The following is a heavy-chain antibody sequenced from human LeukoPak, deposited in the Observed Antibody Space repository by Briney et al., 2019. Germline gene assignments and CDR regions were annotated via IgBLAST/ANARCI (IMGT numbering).Heavy chain of an antibody. D-gene: IGHD4-17*01. V-gene: IGHV3-48*01. CDR2: ISSSSSTI. CDR3: ARAPTVTTRNHYYYYYGMDV. CDR1: GFTFSSYS. J-gene: IGHJ6*02. Sequence: GGSLRLSCAASGFTFSSYSMNWVRQAPGKGLEWVSYISSSSSTIYYADSVKGRFTISRDNSKNTLYLQMNSLRAEDTAVYYCARAPTVTTRNHYYYYYGMDVWGQGTTVTVSS.